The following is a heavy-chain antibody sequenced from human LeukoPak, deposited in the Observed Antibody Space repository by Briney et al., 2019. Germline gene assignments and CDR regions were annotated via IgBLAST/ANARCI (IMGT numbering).Heavy chain of an antibody. Sequence: SETLSLTRTVSGGSIIDTNYHWGWIRQPPGEGLEWIGTIYYSGSTYHNPSLKSRVTMSIDTSKNQLSLKVNSVTAADTAVYYCARLSGGNPGDYWGQGTLVTVSS. CDR3: ARLSGGNPGDY. J-gene: IGHJ4*02. V-gene: IGHV4-39*07. D-gene: IGHD2-15*01. CDR1: GGSIIDTNYH. CDR2: IYYSGST.